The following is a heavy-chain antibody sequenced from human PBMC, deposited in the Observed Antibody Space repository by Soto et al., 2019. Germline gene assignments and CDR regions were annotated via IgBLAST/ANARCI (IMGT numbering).Heavy chain of an antibody. Sequence: GGSLRLSCAASGFTVSSNYMSWVRQAPGKGLEWVSAIYSGGSTYYADSVKGRFTISRDNSKNTLYLQMNSLRAEDTAVYYCARDRVVVVAATQYYYYYYGMDVWGQGTTVNVSS. J-gene: IGHJ6*02. D-gene: IGHD2-15*01. CDR3: ARDRVVVVAATQYYYYYYGMDV. V-gene: IGHV3-53*01. CDR1: GFTVSSNY. CDR2: IYSGGST.